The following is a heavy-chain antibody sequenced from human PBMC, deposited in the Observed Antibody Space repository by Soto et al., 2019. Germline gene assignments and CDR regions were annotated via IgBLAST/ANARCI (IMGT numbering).Heavy chain of an antibody. V-gene: IGHV4-59*01. CDR2: IYYGGST. CDR1: GGSISSYY. D-gene: IGHD6-13*01. Sequence: SETLSLTCTVSGGSISSYYWNWIRQPPGKGLEWIGDIYYGGSTTYNPSLKSRVTISVDTSKNQFSLKLDSVTAADTAVYYCAGSRYYYYGMDVWGQGTSVTVSS. J-gene: IGHJ6*02. CDR3: AGSRYYYYGMDV.